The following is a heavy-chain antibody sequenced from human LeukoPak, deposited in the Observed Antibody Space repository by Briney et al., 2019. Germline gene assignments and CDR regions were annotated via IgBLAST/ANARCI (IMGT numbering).Heavy chain of an antibody. V-gene: IGHV1-18*01. CDR1: GYTFTSDG. J-gene: IGHJ4*02. CDR2: ITTYNGYT. D-gene: IGHD3-22*01. Sequence: EASVKVPCKASGYTFTSDGISWVRQAPGQGLEWLGWITTYNGYTNYAQNLQGRVTLTTDTSTSTVYMELRSLRSEDTAVYYCARVLDSSVEDFDYWGQGTLVTVSS. CDR3: ARVLDSSVEDFDY.